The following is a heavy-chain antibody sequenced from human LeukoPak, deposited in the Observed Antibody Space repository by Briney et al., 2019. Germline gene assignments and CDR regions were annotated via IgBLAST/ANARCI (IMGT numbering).Heavy chain of an antibody. Sequence: SETLSLTCTVSGGSISSSSYYWGWIRQPPGKGLEWIGSIYYSGSTYYNPSLKSRVTISVDTSKNQFSLKLSSVTAADTAVYYCASPYCSGGSCYRGGEFDYWGQGTLVTVS. CDR3: ASPYCSGGSCYRGGEFDY. CDR1: GGSISSSSYY. J-gene: IGHJ4*02. D-gene: IGHD2-15*01. V-gene: IGHV4-39*01. CDR2: IYYSGST.